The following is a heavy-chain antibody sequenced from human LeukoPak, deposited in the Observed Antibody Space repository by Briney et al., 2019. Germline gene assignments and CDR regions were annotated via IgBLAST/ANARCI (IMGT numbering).Heavy chain of an antibody. CDR3: ARELLAAAGSSYFDY. J-gene: IGHJ4*02. D-gene: IGHD6-13*01. CDR2: IWYDGSNK. Sequence: GRSLRLSCAASGFTFSSYGMHWVRQAPGKGLEWVAVIWYDGSNKYYADSVKGRFTISRDNSKNTLYLQMNSLRAEDTAVYYCARELLAAAGSSYFDYWGQGTLVTVSS. V-gene: IGHV3-33*01. CDR1: GFTFSSYG.